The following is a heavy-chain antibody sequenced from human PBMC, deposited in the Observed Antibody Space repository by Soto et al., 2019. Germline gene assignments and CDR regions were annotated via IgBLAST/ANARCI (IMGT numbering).Heavy chain of an antibody. CDR1: GYTFTSYA. V-gene: IGHV1-3*01. D-gene: IGHD2-2*01. CDR2: INAGNGNT. J-gene: IGHJ6*02. Sequence: ASVKVSCKASGYTFTSYAMHWVRQAPGQRLEWMGWINAGNGNTKYSQKFQGRVTITRDTSASTAYVELSSLRSEDTAVYYCARGYCSSTSCYHDYYYYYGMDVWGQGTTVTVSS. CDR3: ARGYCSSTSCYHDYYYYYGMDV.